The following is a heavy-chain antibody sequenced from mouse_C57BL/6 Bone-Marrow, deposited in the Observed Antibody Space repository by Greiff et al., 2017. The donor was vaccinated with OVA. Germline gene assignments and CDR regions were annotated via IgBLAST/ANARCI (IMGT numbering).Heavy chain of an antibody. CDR3: AREGGPGAWFAY. J-gene: IGHJ3*01. Sequence: VKLQESGPELVKPGASVKISCKASGYAFSSSWMNWVKQRPGKGLEWIGRIYPGDGDTNYNGKFKGKATLTADKSSSTAYMQLSSLTSEDSAVYFCAREGGPGAWFAYWGQGTLVTVSA. V-gene: IGHV1-82*01. D-gene: IGHD1-1*02. CDR1: GYAFSSSW. CDR2: IYPGDGDT.